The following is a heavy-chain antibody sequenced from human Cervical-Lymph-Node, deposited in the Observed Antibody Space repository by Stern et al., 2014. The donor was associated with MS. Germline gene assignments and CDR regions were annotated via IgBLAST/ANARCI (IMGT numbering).Heavy chain of an antibody. CDR1: GYTFTSYW. J-gene: IGHJ4*02. Sequence: VHLVESGPEVKRPGESLKISCQASGYTFTSYWIGWVRQMPGKDRDWVAIIFPGGSDIRSSPSFQGQVTISADKSSSTAYLQWNNLKASDTAIYYCARQRYFDYWGQGTLVTVSS. CDR3: ARQRYFDY. V-gene: IGHV5-51*01. CDR2: IFPGGSDI.